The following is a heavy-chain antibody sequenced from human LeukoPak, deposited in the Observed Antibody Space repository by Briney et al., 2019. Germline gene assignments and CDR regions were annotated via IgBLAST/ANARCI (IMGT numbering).Heavy chain of an antibody. D-gene: IGHD3-22*01. CDR3: ARDQGVRGTYYYDSNGYYWGLDY. CDR2: ISAYNGNT. J-gene: IGHJ4*02. Sequence: ASVKVSCKASGYTFTTYGISWLRQAPGQGLKWMGWISAYNGNTNYALKLQGRVTMATDTSTSTAYMELRSLRSDDTAVYYCARDQGVRGTYYYDSNGYYWGLDYWGQGTLVTVSS. CDR1: GYTFTTYG. V-gene: IGHV1-18*01.